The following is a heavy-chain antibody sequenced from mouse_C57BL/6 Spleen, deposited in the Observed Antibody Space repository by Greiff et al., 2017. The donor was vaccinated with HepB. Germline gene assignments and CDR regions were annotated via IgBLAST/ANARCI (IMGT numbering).Heavy chain of an antibody. J-gene: IGHJ1*03. D-gene: IGHD4-1*02. CDR3: APQLGSYWYFDV. CDR1: GFNIKDYY. CDR2: IDPEDGET. Sequence: EVKLMESGAELVKPGASVKLSCTASGFNIKDYYMHWVKQRTEQGLEWIGRIDPEDGETKYAPKFQGKATITADTSSNTAYLQLSSLTSEDTAVYYCAPQLGSYWYFDVWGTGTTVTVSS. V-gene: IGHV14-2*01.